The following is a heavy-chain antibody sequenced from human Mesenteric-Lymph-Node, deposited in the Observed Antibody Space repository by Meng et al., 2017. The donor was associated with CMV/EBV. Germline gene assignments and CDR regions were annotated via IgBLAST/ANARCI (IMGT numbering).Heavy chain of an antibody. D-gene: IGHD5-18*01. V-gene: IGHV4-59*01. CDR3: TSSGYSYGYVEAWFDP. CDR1: GASITNYY. CDR2: SYYSGST. Sequence: SETLSLTCTVSGASITNYYWSWIRQPPGRGLEWIGYSYYSGSTNYNPSLESRVTMSVDTSKSQFTLRLNSVTAADTAIYYCTSSGYSYGYVEAWFDPWGQGILVTVSS. J-gene: IGHJ5*02.